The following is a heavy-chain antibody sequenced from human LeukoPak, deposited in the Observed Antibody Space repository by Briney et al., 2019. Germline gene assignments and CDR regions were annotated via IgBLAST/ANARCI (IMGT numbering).Heavy chain of an antibody. CDR1: GGSISSHY. J-gene: IGHJ6*03. D-gene: IGHD6-19*01. CDR2: IYYSGST. Sequence: SETLSLTCTVSGGSISSHYWSWIRQPPGKGLEWIGYIYYSGSTNYNPSLKSRVTISVDTSKNQFSLKLSSVTAADTAVYYCARSRIAVYYYYMDVWGKRTTVTVSS. CDR3: ARSRIAVYYYYMDV. V-gene: IGHV4-59*11.